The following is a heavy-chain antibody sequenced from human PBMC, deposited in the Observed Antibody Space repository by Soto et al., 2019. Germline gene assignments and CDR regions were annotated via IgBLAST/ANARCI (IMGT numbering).Heavy chain of an antibody. D-gene: IGHD6-13*01. CDR1: GDSVSSNSSA. CDR3: ASGASRSIWSQFVY. J-gene: IGHJ4*02. Sequence: WKTLSLTCAISGDSVSSNSSAWNWLRQSPSRGLELLGRTYYRSKWYNDYAVSVRSRITIKPDTSKNQFSLQLNSVTPEDTAVYYCASGASRSIWSQFVYWGQSTLDTVSS. V-gene: IGHV6-1*01. CDR2: TYYRSKWYN.